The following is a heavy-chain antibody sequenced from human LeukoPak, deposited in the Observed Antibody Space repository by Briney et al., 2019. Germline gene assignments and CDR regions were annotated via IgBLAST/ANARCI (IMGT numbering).Heavy chain of an antibody. CDR1: GLPCSSYG. D-gene: IGHD6-13*01. V-gene: IGHV3-33*05. CDR2: ISYDGSNK. CDR3: ARDAYSSSWDVDY. Sequence: GGSLRLSCAASGLPCSSYGMHWVRQAPGQGLEWVAVISYDGSNKHYADSVKGRFTISRDNSKNTLYLQMNSLRAEDTAVYYCARDAYSSSWDVDYWGQGTLVTVSS. J-gene: IGHJ4*02.